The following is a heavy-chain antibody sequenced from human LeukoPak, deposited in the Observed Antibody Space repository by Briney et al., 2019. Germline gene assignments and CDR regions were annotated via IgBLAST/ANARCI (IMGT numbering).Heavy chain of an antibody. V-gene: IGHV2-70*01. CDR2: IDWDDDK. CDR1: GFSLSTSGMC. J-gene: IGHJ2*01. CDR3: ARMTQQLVYWYFDL. Sequence: SGPALVKPTQTLTLTCTFSGFSLSTSGMCVSWIRQPPGKALEWLALIDWDDDKYYSTSLKTRLTISKDTSKNQVVLTMTNMDPVDTAMYYCARMTQQLVYWYFDLWGRGTLVTVSS. D-gene: IGHD6-13*01.